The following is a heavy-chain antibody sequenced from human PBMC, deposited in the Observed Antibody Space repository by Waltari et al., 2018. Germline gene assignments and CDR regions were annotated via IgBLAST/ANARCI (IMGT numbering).Heavy chain of an antibody. CDR2: INPNIGTT. CDR1: GYTFTSYD. J-gene: IGHJ4*02. Sequence: QVQLVQSGAEVKKPGASVKVSCKASGYTFTSYDINWVRQATGQGLEWMGWINPNIGTTVYAQNFQGRVTRARNTSISTAYMELSSLRSEDTAVYYCARGYSSSSGGDGNDYWGQGTLVTVSS. V-gene: IGHV1-8*01. D-gene: IGHD6-6*01. CDR3: ARGYSSSSGGDGNDY.